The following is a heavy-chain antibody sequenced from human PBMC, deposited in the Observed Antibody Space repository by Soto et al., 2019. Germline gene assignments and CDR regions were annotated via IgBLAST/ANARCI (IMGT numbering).Heavy chain of an antibody. D-gene: IGHD6-13*01. CDR1: GFTFSIYG. CDR3: AREMAAGGTGRDAFDI. J-gene: IGHJ3*02. CDR2: ISYDGNNK. Sequence: GGSLRLSCAASGFTFSIYGMHWVRQAPGKGLEWVAIISYDGNNKYYTDSVKGRFTISRDTSKNTLDLQMNSLRAEDTAVYYCAREMAAGGTGRDAFDIWGQGTMVTVSS. V-gene: IGHV3-33*01.